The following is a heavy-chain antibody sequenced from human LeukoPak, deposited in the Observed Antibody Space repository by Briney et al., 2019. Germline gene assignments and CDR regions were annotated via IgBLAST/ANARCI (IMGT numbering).Heavy chain of an antibody. V-gene: IGHV3-74*01. Sequence: AGGSLRLSCAASGFTFSSSWMHWVRQAPGKGLVWVSRINSDGSGINYADSVKGRFTISRDNAKNTLFLQMNGLRDEDTAVYYCVRDLPWAAYWGQGTLVTVSS. CDR1: GFTFSSSW. CDR2: INSDGSGI. J-gene: IGHJ4*02. D-gene: IGHD6-25*01. CDR3: VRDLPWAAY.